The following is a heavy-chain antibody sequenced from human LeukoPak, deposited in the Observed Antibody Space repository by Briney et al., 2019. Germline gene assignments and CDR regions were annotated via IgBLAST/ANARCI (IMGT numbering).Heavy chain of an antibody. V-gene: IGHV1-2*02. J-gene: IGHJ4*02. CDR1: GYTFTGSY. Sequence: ASVKVSCKTSGYTFTGSYIHWVRQAPGQGLEWMGWINPKSGGTDYAQKFLGRVTMTRDTSISTAYMELSRLRSDDTAVYYCARDKSAARTGSIAALDYWGQGTLVTVSS. CDR3: ARDKSAARTGSIAALDY. D-gene: IGHD6-6*01. CDR2: INPKSGGT.